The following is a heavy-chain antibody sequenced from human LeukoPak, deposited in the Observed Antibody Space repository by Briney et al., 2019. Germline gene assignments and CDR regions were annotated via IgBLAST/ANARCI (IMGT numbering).Heavy chain of an antibody. CDR2: INPNSGGT. V-gene: IGHV1-2*06. CDR1: GYTFTGYY. Sequence: GASVKVSCKASGYTFTGYYMHWVRQAPGQGLEWMGRINPNSGGTNYAQKFQGRVTMTRDTPISTAYMELSRLRSDDTAVYYCARAGSGTNYYYGMDVWGQGTTVTVSS. CDR3: ARAGSGTNYYYGMDV. J-gene: IGHJ6*02. D-gene: IGHD2-15*01.